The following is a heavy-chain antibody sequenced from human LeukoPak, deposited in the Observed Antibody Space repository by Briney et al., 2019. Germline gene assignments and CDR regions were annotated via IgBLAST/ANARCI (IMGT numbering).Heavy chain of an antibody. D-gene: IGHD4-23*01. CDR1: GYSFSRYG. J-gene: IGHJ4*02. V-gene: IGHV1-18*01. CDR2: ISGYNGNT. Sequence: ASVKVSCKASGYSFSRYGISWVRQAPGQGLEWMGWISGYNGNTKYAQKLQGRVTMTTDTSTITAHMELRSLRSDDTAVYYCARDDYGGNSGLFDYWGQGTLVTVSS. CDR3: ARDDYGGNSGLFDY.